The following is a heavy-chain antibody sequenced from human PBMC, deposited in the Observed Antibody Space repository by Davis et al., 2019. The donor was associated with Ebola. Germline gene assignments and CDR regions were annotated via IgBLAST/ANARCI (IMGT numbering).Heavy chain of an antibody. CDR3: ARRVQLSYWYFDL. CDR1: GYSFTSYW. J-gene: IGHJ2*01. Sequence: GESLKISCKGSGYSFTSYWIGWVRQMPGKGLEWMGIIYPGDSDTRYSPSFRGQVTISADKSISTAYLQWSSLKASDTAMYYCARRVQLSYWYFDLWGRGTLVTVSS. CDR2: IYPGDSDT. D-gene: IGHD5-18*01. V-gene: IGHV5-51*01.